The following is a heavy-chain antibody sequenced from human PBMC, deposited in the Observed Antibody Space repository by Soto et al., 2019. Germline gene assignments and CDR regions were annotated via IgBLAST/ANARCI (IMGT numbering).Heavy chain of an antibody. CDR1: GFTFSNYA. CDR2: FSGSWENT. CDR3: AKLPLVRALGYDY. D-gene: IGHD3-10*01. V-gene: IGHV3-23*01. J-gene: IGHJ4*01. Sequence: EVHLLDSGGGLVQPGGSLRLSCAASGFTFSNYAMSWVRQAPGKGLEWVSSFSGSWENTYYADSVKGRFTISRDNSKNTLSLQTNSVRAADTSVYYCAKLPLVRALGYDYWGHGALVTVSS.